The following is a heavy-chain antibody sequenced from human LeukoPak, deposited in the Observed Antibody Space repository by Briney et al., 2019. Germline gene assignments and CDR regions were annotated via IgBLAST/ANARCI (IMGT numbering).Heavy chain of an antibody. Sequence: SETLSLTCAVYGGSFSGYYWSWIRQPPGKGLEWIGYIYHSGSTYYNPSLKSRVTISVDRSKNQFSLKLSSVTAADTAVYYCARGIRYSSSWYFDYWGQGTLVTVSS. CDR1: GGSFSGYY. CDR2: IYHSGST. CDR3: ARGIRYSSSWYFDY. J-gene: IGHJ4*02. V-gene: IGHV4-34*01. D-gene: IGHD6-13*01.